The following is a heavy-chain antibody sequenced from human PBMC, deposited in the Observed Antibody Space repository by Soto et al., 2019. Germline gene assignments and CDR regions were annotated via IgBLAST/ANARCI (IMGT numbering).Heavy chain of an antibody. D-gene: IGHD5-12*01. CDR1: GYSFTSYW. V-gene: IGHV5-51*01. Sequence: GESLKISCKGSGYSFTSYWIGWVRQMPGKGLEWMGIIYPGDSDTRYSPSFQGQVTISADKSISTAYLQWSSLKASDTAMYYCAGGEYSGNVYDAFDIWGQGTMVTVSS. CDR2: IYPGDSDT. J-gene: IGHJ3*02. CDR3: AGGEYSGNVYDAFDI.